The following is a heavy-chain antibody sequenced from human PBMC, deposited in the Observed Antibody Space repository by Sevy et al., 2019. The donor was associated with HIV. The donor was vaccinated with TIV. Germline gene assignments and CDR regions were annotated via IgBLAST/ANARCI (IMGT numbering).Heavy chain of an antibody. CDR1: GFTFSSYS. Sequence: GGSLRLSCAASGFTFSSYSMNWVRQAPGKGLEWVSSISSSSSYIYDADSVKGRFTISRDNAKNSLYLQMNSLRAEDTAVYYCARDRGGAYCGGDCYSYYYYGMDVWGQGTTVTVSS. CDR2: ISSSSSYI. CDR3: ARDRGGAYCGGDCYSYYYYGMDV. D-gene: IGHD2-21*02. V-gene: IGHV3-21*01. J-gene: IGHJ6*02.